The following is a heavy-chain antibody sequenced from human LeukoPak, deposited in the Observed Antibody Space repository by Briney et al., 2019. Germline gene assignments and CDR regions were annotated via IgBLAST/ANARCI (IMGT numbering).Heavy chain of an antibody. CDR1: GGSISNYF. CDR3: AREGSRGRLPSYYYGMDV. J-gene: IGHJ6*02. D-gene: IGHD2-21*02. CDR2: IYTSGST. V-gene: IGHV4-4*07. Sequence: SETLSLTCSVSGGSISNYFWTWIRQPAGKGLEWIGRIYTSGSTNYNPSLKSRVTMSVDTSKNQFSLKLSSVTAADTAVYYCAREGSRGRLPSYYYGMDVWGQGTTVTVSS.